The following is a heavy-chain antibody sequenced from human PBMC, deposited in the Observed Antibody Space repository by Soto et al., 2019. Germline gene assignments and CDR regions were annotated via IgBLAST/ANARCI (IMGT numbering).Heavy chain of an antibody. D-gene: IGHD5-12*01. V-gene: IGHV3-7*01. CDR1: GFTFSSYW. CDR2: MNQDGSQK. Sequence: EVQLVESGGGLVQPGGSLRLSCAASGFTFSSYWMSWVRQAPGKGLEWVANMNQDGSQKYYVDSVKGRFTISRDNAKNSLYLQMNSGRAENTAVYYCARDDGGGWLRFAPWGQGPLLTVSS. CDR3: ARDDGGGWLRFAP. J-gene: IGHJ5*02.